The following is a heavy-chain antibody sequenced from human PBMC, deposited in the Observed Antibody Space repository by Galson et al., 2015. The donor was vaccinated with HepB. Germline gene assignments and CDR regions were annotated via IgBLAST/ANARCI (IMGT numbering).Heavy chain of an antibody. D-gene: IGHD6-25*01. V-gene: IGHV1-69*06. J-gene: IGHJ4*02. CDR3: ASGLSIAATGAVVRGSFDY. CDR2: IIPMFGAA. CDR1: GGILNSYH. Sequence: CKASGGILNSYHISWVRQAPGQGLEWMGGIIPMFGAANYAQKFQGRVTITADKSTYIAYMELSSLRSEDTALYYCASGLSIAATGAVVRGSFDYWGQGTLLTVSS.